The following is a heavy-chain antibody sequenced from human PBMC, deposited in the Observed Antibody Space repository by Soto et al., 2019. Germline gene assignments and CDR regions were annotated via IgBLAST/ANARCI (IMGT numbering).Heavy chain of an antibody. Sequence: ESLKISCKGSGYSFTKYWVTWVRQMPGKGLEWMGRIDPSDSYTDYSPSFQGHVTMSTDKSITTAYLQWNSLRASDTAIYYCARHLMSMIGTTPAFEIWGQGTKVTVSS. CDR2: IDPSDSYT. CDR1: GYSFTKYW. CDR3: ARHLMSMIGTTPAFEI. D-gene: IGHD3-22*01. V-gene: IGHV5-10-1*01. J-gene: IGHJ3*02.